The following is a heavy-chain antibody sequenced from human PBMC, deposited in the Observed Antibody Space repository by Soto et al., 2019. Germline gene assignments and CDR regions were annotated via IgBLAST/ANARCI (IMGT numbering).Heavy chain of an antibody. D-gene: IGHD2-2*01. Sequence: GSLRLSCAASGFTFSSYAMSWVRQPPGKGLEWVSAISGSGATTYYADSVKGRFTISRDNSKNTLYLQMNSLRAEDTAVYHCAKGLVPAAKTSLNDYWGQGTLVTVSS. V-gene: IGHV3-23*01. J-gene: IGHJ4*02. CDR3: AKGLVPAAKTSLNDY. CDR1: GFTFSSYA. CDR2: ISGSGATT.